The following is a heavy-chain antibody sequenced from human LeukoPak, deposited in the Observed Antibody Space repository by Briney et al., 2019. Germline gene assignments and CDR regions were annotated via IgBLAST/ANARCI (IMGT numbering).Heavy chain of an antibody. CDR2: INQGGSVK. CDR3: ARIDSYNSGWLDY. D-gene: IGHD6-19*01. V-gene: IGHV3-7*04. J-gene: IGHJ4*02. Sequence: PGGSLRLSCAGSGFTFSNHWMSWVRQAPGKGLEWVANINQGGSVKFYVDSVKGRFSISRDNAKNSLYLQMNSLRAEDTAVYYCARIDSYNSGWLDYWGQGTLVTVSS. CDR1: GFTFSNHW.